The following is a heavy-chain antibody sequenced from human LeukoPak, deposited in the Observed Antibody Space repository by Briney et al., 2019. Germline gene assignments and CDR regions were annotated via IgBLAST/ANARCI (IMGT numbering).Heavy chain of an antibody. Sequence: SETLSLTCTASGGSISSSSYYWGWIRQPPGKGLEWIGSIYYSGSTYYNPSLKSRVTISVDTSKNQFSLKLSSVTAADTAVYYCAGGYYDFWSGYFVRFDPWGQGTLVTVSS. CDR3: AGGYYDFWSGYFVRFDP. CDR2: IYYSGST. CDR1: GGSISSSSYY. J-gene: IGHJ5*02. V-gene: IGHV4-39*01. D-gene: IGHD3-3*01.